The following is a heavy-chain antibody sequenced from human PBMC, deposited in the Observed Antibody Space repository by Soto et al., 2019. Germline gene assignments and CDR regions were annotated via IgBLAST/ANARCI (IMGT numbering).Heavy chain of an antibody. D-gene: IGHD6-13*01. CDR3: ARGESSSSWYVYYYGMDV. J-gene: IGHJ6*02. V-gene: IGHV3-21*01. CDR1: GFTFSSYS. Sequence: GGSLRFSCAASGFTFSSYSMNWVRQAPGKGLEWVSSISSSSSYIYYADSVKGRFTISRDNAKNSLYLQMNSLRAEDTAVYYCARGESSSSWYVYYYGMDVWGQGTTVTVSS. CDR2: ISSSSSYI.